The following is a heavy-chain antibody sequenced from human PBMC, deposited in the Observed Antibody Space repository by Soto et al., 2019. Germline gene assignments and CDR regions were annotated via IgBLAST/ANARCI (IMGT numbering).Heavy chain of an antibody. Sequence: EVQLLESGGGLVQPGGSLRLSCAASGFTFSSYAMSWVRQAPGKGLEWVSAISGSGGSTYYADSVKGRFTISRDNSKNTLHLQMNSQRAEDTAVYHCAKGRHSSSWYNGPYFDYWGQVTLVTLAS. D-gene: IGHD6-13*01. CDR2: ISGSGGST. CDR3: AKGRHSSSWYNGPYFDY. J-gene: IGHJ4*02. CDR1: GFTFSSYA. V-gene: IGHV3-23*01.